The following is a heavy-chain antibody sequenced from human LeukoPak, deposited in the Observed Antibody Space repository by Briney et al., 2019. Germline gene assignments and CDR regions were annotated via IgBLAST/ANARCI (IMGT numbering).Heavy chain of an antibody. CDR1: GGSISSSSYY. J-gene: IGHJ4*02. CDR3: ARHLGMYYYDSSGYWSFDY. V-gene: IGHV4-39*01. CDR2: IYYSGST. D-gene: IGHD3-22*01. Sequence: SETLSLTCTVSGGSISSSSYYWGWIRQPPGKGLEWIGSIYYSGSTYYNPSLKSRVTISVDTSKNQFSLKLSSVTAADTAAYYCARHLGMYYYDSSGYWSFDYWGQGTLVTVSS.